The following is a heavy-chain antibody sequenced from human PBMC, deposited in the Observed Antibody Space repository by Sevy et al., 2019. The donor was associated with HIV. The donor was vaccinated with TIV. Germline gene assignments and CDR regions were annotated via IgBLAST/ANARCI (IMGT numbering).Heavy chain of an antibody. CDR2: INHSGST. Sequence: SETLSLTCAVYGGSFSGYYWSWIRQPPGKGLEWIGEINHSGSTNYNPSLKSRVTISVDTSKNQFSLKLSSVTAADTAVYYCARDKVGATTFIDYWGQGTLVTVSS. CDR1: GGSFSGYY. V-gene: IGHV4-34*01. J-gene: IGHJ4*02. D-gene: IGHD1-26*01. CDR3: ARDKVGATTFIDY.